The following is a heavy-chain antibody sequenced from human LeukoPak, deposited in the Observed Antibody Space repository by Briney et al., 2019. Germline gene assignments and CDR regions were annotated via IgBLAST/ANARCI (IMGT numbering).Heavy chain of an antibody. J-gene: IGHJ4*02. Sequence: ASVKVSCKASGGTFSSYAISWVRQAPGQGLEWMGGIIPIFGTANYAQKFQGRVTITTDESTSTAYMELSSLRSEDTAVYYCARSKGYSSGWDFDYWGQGTLVTVSS. CDR1: GGTFSSYA. D-gene: IGHD6-19*01. CDR3: ARSKGYSSGWDFDY. V-gene: IGHV1-69*05. CDR2: IIPIFGTA.